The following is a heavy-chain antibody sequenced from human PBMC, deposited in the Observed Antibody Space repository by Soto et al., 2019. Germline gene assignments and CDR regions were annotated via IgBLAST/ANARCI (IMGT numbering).Heavy chain of an antibody. CDR2: INWDGGSP. Sequence: EAHPVESGGGAVRPGGSLRLSCAASGFTFGDYGMTWVRQVPGKGLEWISGINWDGGSPGYADSVKGRFIISRDNAKKSLYLEMNSLRAEDTALYYCASSKTRYFDWLVDYWGQGSLVTVSS. V-gene: IGHV3-20*04. J-gene: IGHJ4*01. CDR3: ASSKTRYFDWLVDY. CDR1: GFTFGDYG. D-gene: IGHD3-9*01.